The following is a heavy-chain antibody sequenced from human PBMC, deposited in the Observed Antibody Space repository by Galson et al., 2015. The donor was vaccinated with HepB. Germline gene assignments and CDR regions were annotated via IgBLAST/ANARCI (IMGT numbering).Heavy chain of an antibody. J-gene: IGHJ4*02. CDR1: GFTFNIAW. Sequence: SLRLSCAASGFTFNIAWMSWVRQAPGKGLEWIGRIESKSSGGATDYAAPVKGRFTISRDDSENTLYLQLNSLKTEDTAVYYCTTDRYPHDYWGQGTLVTVSS. D-gene: IGHD1-1*01. CDR3: TTDRYPHDY. V-gene: IGHV3-15*04. CDR2: IESKSSGGAT.